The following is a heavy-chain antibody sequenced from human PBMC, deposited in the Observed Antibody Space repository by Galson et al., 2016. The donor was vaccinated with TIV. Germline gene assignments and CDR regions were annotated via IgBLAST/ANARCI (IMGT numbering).Heavy chain of an antibody. Sequence: QSGAEVTKPGESLKISCKASGYTFTSLWIGWVRRVPGKGLEWMGIMYPGDSDTIYSPSFQGQVTISADKSISTVYLQWSSLKASDAAMYYCARQGPTKGSLGYWGQGTLLTVSS. CDR1: GYTFTSLW. J-gene: IGHJ4*02. D-gene: IGHD1-26*01. CDR3: ARQGPTKGSLGY. V-gene: IGHV5-51*01. CDR2: MYPGDSDT.